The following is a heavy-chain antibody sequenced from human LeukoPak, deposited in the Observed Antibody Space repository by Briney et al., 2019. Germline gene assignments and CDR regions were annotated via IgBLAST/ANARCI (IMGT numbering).Heavy chain of an antibody. CDR3: AKPTPAGGGGYYFDS. CDR2: ISGGGGSA. CDR1: GFTFSSYA. Sequence: GGSLRLSCAASGFTFSSYAMSWVRQVPGKGLEWVSLISGGGGSAYYADSVKGRFTISRDDSKNTLFLQMNSLRAEDTAVYYWAKPTPAGGGGYYFDSWGQGTLVTVSS. J-gene: IGHJ4*02. D-gene: IGHD2-2*01. V-gene: IGHV3-23*01.